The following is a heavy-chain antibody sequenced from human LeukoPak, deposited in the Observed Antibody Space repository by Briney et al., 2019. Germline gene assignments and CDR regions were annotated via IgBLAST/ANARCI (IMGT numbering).Heavy chain of an antibody. D-gene: IGHD5-18*01. J-gene: IGHJ6*02. CDR1: GYTFTSYG. V-gene: IGHV1-18*01. CDR2: ISAYNGDT. CDR3: ARGPGSTAWIQLWLGGYYYYGMDV. Sequence: ASVKVSCKASGYTFTSYGISWVRQAPGQGLEWMGWISAYNGDTNYAQKLQGRVTMTTDTSTSTAYMELRSLRSDDTAVYYCARGPGSTAWIQLWLGGYYYYGMDVWGQGTTVTVSS.